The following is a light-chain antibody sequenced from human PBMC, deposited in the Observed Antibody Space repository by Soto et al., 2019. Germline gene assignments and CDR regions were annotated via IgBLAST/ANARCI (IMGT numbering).Light chain of an antibody. CDR3: AAWDDSLNACYV. CDR1: SSNIGSNT. CDR2: SNN. Sequence: QSLLTQPPSASGTPGQRVTISCSGSSSNIGSNTVNWYQQLPGTAPKRLIYSNNQRPSGVPDRFSGSKSGTSASLAITGLQSEDEADYYCAAWDDSLNACYVFGTGTKVTVL. V-gene: IGLV1-44*01. J-gene: IGLJ1*01.